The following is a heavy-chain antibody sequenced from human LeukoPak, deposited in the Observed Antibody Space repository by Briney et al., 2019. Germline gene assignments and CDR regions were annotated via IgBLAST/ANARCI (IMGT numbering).Heavy chain of an antibody. CDR1: GGTFSSYA. D-gene: IGHD6-13*01. Sequence: ASVKVSCKASGGTFSSYAISWVRQAPGQGLEWMGRIIPILGIANYAQKFQGRVTITADKSTSTAYMELSSLRSEDTAVYYCARDPGPYSSSWYYFDYWGQGTLVTVSS. CDR3: ARDPGPYSSSWYYFDY. V-gene: IGHV1-69*04. J-gene: IGHJ4*02. CDR2: IIPILGIA.